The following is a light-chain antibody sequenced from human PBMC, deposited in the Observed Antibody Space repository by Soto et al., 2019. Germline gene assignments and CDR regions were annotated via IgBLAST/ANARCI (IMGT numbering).Light chain of an antibody. CDR3: NSFTTTNTYV. J-gene: IGLJ1*01. V-gene: IGLV2-14*03. CDR2: DVS. CDR1: SSDVGGFDH. Sequence: QSVLTQPASVSGSPGQSITISCTGASSDVGGFDHVSWYQQHTGKVPRLLIYDVSSRPSGVSDRFSGSKSGNTASLTISGLQAEDDADYYCNSFTTTNTYVFGTGTKVTVL.